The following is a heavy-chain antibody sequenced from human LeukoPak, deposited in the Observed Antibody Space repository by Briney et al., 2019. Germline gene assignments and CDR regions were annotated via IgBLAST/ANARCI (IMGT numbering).Heavy chain of an antibody. CDR1: GGSISSGSYY. D-gene: IGHD6-6*01. V-gene: IGHV4-61*02. CDR2: IYTSGST. CDR3: ARAFFGYSSSAVGD. Sequence: SETLSLTCTVSGGSISSGSYYWSWIRQPAGKGLEWIGRIYTSGSTNCNPSLKSRVTISVDTSKNQFSLKLSSVTAADTAVYYCARAFFGYSSSAVGDWGQGTLVTVSS. J-gene: IGHJ4*02.